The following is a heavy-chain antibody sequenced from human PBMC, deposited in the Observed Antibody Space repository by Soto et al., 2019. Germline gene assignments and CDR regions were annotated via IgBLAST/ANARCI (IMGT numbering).Heavy chain of an antibody. CDR3: AKDAGPAIPRFHFDY. V-gene: IGHV3-23*01. CDR2: ISGRGGST. J-gene: IGHJ4*02. Sequence: PSASLGPCCAACGLSVYGYAMSGVRKAQGKGLEWVSAISGRGGSTYYADSVKGRFTISRDNSKNTLYLQMNSLRAEDTAVYYCAKDAGPAIPRFHFDYWRQGNRVTVS. CDR1: GLSVYGYA.